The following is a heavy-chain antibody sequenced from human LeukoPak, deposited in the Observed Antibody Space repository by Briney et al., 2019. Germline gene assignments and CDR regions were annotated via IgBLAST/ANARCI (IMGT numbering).Heavy chain of an antibody. CDR1: GYTFTDYY. Sequence: ASVKVSCKASGYTFTDYYMHWVRQAPGQGLEWMGWLNLKSGDTNYAQKFQGRVSMTRDTSISTTYMDLSDLRSDDTAVYYCARGRNIEMTTMSGGSDYWGQGTLVTVSS. D-gene: IGHD5-24*01. CDR2: LNLKSGDT. CDR3: ARGRNIEMTTMSGGSDY. V-gene: IGHV1-2*02. J-gene: IGHJ4*02.